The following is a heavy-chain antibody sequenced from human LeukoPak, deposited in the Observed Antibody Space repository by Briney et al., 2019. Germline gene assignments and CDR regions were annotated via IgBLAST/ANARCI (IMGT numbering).Heavy chain of an antibody. D-gene: IGHD3-3*01. CDR1: GFTFSSYA. CDR2: ISGSGGST. J-gene: IGHJ4*02. V-gene: IGHV3-23*01. Sequence: PGGSLRLSCAASGFTFSSYAMSWVRQAPGKGLEWVSAISGSGGSTYYADSVKGRFTISGDNSKNTLYLQMNSLRAEDTAVYYCAKKRTYDFWSGSFYFDYWGQGTLVTVSS. CDR3: AKKRTYDFWSGSFYFDY.